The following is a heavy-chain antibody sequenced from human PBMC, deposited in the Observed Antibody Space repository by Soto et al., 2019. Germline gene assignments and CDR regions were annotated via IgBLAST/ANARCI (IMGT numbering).Heavy chain of an antibody. CDR3: AKDRGAYDSCGYYYDY. CDR2: ISYDGSNK. V-gene: IGHV3-30*18. D-gene: IGHD3-22*01. Sequence: GGSLRLSCAASGFTFSSYGMHWVRQAPGKGLEWVAVISYDGSNKYYADSVKGRFTISRDNSKNTLYLQMNSLRAEDTAMYYCAKDRGAYDSCGYYYDYWGQGTLVTVSS. CDR1: GFTFSSYG. J-gene: IGHJ4*02.